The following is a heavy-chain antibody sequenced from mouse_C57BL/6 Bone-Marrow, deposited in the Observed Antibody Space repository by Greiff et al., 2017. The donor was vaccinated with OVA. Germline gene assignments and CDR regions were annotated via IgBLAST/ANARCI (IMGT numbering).Heavy chain of an antibody. CDR2: ISSGGSYT. Sequence: EVQLVESGGDLVKPGGSLKLSCAASGFTFSSYGMSWVRQTPDKRLEWVATISSGGSYTYYPDSVKGRFTISRDNAKNTLYLQMSSLKSEDTAMYYCAIITTVPGFAYWGQGTLVTVSA. CDR1: GFTFSSYG. V-gene: IGHV5-6*01. CDR3: AIITTVPGFAY. J-gene: IGHJ3*01. D-gene: IGHD1-1*01.